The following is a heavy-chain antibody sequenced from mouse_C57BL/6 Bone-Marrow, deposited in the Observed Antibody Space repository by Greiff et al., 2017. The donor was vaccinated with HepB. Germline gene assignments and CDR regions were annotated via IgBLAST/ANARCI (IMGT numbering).Heavy chain of an antibody. J-gene: IGHJ3*01. CDR2: IYTCSGYT. CDR1: GYTFTSYT. D-gene: IGHD1-1*01. Sequence: VHAKQSGAELARPGASVKMFCKASGYTFTSYTMHWVKQRPGEGPEWVGYIYTCSGYTKKHQKFKEKATLTADKSSSPATTQLSGLTSEDSAVYYCARCYYYGGSPGFAYWGQGTLVTVSA. CDR3: ARCYYYGGSPGFAY. V-gene: IGHV1-4*01.